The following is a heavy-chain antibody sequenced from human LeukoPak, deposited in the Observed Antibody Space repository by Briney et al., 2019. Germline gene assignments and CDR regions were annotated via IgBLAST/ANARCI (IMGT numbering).Heavy chain of an antibody. Sequence: SGGSLRLSCVASGFIFSQYGMHWARQAPGKGLEWVAFTQPDGREKDYAESVKGRFNISRDNSKNTLYLQMNSLRPEDTAVYFCAENSRYRSLEDGWGQGTLVTVSS. V-gene: IGHV3-30*02. CDR1: GFIFSQYG. CDR2: TQPDGREK. D-gene: IGHD6-13*01. J-gene: IGHJ4*02. CDR3: AENSRYRSLEDG.